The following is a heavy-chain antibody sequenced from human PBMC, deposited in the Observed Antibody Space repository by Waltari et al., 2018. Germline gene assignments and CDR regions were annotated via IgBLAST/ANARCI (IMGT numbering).Heavy chain of an antibody. CDR3: ARAPMSGAATGTFDF. Sequence: QVQLQESGPGLVKPSETLSLTCTVSGYSITSGYYWGCIRQPPGKGLEWIGSIYHSGSTYYNPSLKGRLTISVDTSKNQFSLRLSSVTAADTAVYYCARAPMSGAATGTFDFWGLGSLVTVSP. CDR2: IYHSGST. CDR1: GYSITSGYY. J-gene: IGHJ4*02. V-gene: IGHV4-38-2*02. D-gene: IGHD6-13*01.